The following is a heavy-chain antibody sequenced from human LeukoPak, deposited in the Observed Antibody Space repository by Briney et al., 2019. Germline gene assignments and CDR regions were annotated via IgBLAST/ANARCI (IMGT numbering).Heavy chain of an antibody. J-gene: IGHJ3*02. Sequence: GGSLRLSCAASGFTFSSYGTHWVRQAPGKGLEWVAVIWYDGSNKYYADSVKGRFTISRDNSKNTLYLQMNSLRAEDTAVYYCATLPGGGDGYNPEAFDIWGQGTMVTVSS. CDR3: ATLPGGGDGYNPEAFDI. CDR1: GFTFSSYG. V-gene: IGHV3-33*01. CDR2: IWYDGSNK. D-gene: IGHD5-24*01.